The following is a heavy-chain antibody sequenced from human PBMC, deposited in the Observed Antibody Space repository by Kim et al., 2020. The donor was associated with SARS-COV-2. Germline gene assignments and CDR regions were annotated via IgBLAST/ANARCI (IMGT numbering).Heavy chain of an antibody. CDR1: GGTFSSYA. CDR2: IIPILGIA. D-gene: IGHD2-2*01. V-gene: IGHV1-69*04. J-gene: IGHJ6*03. Sequence: SVKVSCKASGGTFSSYAISWVRQAPGQGLEWMGRIIPILGIANYAQKFQGRVTITADKSTSTAYMELSSLRSEDTAVYYCARLVVPAASAQREYMDVWGKGTTVTVSS. CDR3: ARLVVPAASAQREYMDV.